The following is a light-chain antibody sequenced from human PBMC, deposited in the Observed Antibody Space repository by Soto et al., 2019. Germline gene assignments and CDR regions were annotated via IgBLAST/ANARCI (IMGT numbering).Light chain of an antibody. J-gene: IGKJ3*01. V-gene: IGKV1-39*01. Sequence: DIQMTQSPSSPSTSIGEKITIACRASQRINIYLNWYRQKPGKAPELLIYSASNLQSGLPSSFSGSGSATDFTLTISGLQSEYVATYYCQQSFTTPTVGQGTKVDIK. CDR2: SAS. CDR3: QQSFTTPT. CDR1: QRINIY.